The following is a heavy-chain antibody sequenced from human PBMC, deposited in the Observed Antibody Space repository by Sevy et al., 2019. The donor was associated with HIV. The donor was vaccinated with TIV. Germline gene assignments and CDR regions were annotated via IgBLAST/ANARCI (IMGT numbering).Heavy chain of an antibody. V-gene: IGHV1-69*06. CDR2: IIPIIGSP. CDR1: GGSISSYL. CDR3: ARDYAIAASGTPSAFDI. Sequence: ASVKVSCKLSGGSISSYLVTWVRQAPGQGLEWMGGIIPIIGSPNYAQRFQGRLTITADTSTKTAYMDVSSLSSEDTAVYYCARDYAIAASGTPSAFDIWGQGTMVTVSS. D-gene: IGHD6-25*01. J-gene: IGHJ3*02.